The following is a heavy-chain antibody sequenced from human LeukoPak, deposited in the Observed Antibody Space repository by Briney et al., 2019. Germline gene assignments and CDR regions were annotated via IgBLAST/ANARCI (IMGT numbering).Heavy chain of an antibody. J-gene: IGHJ4*02. CDR1: GFTFSDYE. D-gene: IGHD2-15*01. V-gene: IGHV3-48*03. Sequence: GGSLRLSCAVSGFTFSDYEMNWVRQAPGKGLGWVSFISFSGNTIKYADSVKGRFTISRDTSRSTLYLQMNSLRAEDAAVYYCAKAPVTSCRGAFCYPFDYWGQGTLVTVSS. CDR2: ISFSGNTI. CDR3: AKAPVTSCRGAFCYPFDY.